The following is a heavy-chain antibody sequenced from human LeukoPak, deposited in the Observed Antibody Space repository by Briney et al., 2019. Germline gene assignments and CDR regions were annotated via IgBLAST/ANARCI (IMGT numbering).Heavy chain of an antibody. D-gene: IGHD3-22*01. J-gene: IGHJ3*02. CDR3: ASLTTADAFDI. CDR2: IFYSGST. V-gene: IGHV4-59*01. CDR1: GFTFRRYG. Sequence: GSLRLSCAASGFTFRRYGMSWVRQAPGKGLEWIGNIFYSGSTYYSPSLKSRVTISVDTSKNQFSLKVSSVTAADTAVYYCASLTTADAFDIWGQGTMVTVSS.